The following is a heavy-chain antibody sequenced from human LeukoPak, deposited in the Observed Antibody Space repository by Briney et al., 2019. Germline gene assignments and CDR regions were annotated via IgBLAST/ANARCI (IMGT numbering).Heavy chain of an antibody. CDR1: GYTFTDYY. Sequence: ASVKVSCKASGYTFTDYYLHWVRQAPGQGLEWMGWINPNSGGTIYAQKFQGRVTMTRDTSISTAYMELSRLRSDDTAVYYCARSVYLNWFDPWGQGTLVTVSS. CDR2: INPNSGGT. J-gene: IGHJ5*02. CDR3: ARSVYLNWFDP. V-gene: IGHV1-2*02.